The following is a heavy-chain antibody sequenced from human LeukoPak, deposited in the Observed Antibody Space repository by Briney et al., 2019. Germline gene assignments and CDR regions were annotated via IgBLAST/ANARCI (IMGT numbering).Heavy chain of an antibody. D-gene: IGHD3-9*01. V-gene: IGHV1-69*13. Sequence: GASVKVSCKASGGTLISYAINWVRQAPGQGLEWMGGIIPIFGTANYAQKFKGRVTITSDESTSTGYMELSSLRSEDTAVYYCTRVYAGRLRYFDWLSDKDAFDIWGQGKMVTVSS. CDR1: GGTLISYA. J-gene: IGHJ3*02. CDR2: IIPIFGTA. CDR3: TRVYAGRLRYFDWLSDKDAFDI.